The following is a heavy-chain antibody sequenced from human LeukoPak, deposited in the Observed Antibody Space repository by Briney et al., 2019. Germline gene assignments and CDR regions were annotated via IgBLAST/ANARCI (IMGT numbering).Heavy chain of an antibody. CDR2: IYYSGST. CDR1: GGSISSYY. CDR3: ARYLGYFDY. V-gene: IGHV4-59*01. Sequence: PSETLSLTCTVTGGSISSYYWSWIRQPPGKGLEWIGYIYYSGSTNYNPSLKSRVTISVDTSKNQFSLKLSSVTAADTAVYYCARYLGYFDYWGQGTLVTVSS. D-gene: IGHD7-27*01. J-gene: IGHJ4*02.